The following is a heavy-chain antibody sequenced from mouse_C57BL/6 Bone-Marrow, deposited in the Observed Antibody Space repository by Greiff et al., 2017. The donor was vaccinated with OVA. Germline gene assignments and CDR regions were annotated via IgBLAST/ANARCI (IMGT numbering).Heavy chain of an antibody. CDR2: IDPENGDT. Sequence: EVMLVESGAELVRPGASVKLSCTASGFNIKDDYMHWVKQRPEQGLEWIGWIDPENGDTEYASKFQGKATITADTSSNTAYLQLSSLTSEDTAVYYCTTFRGYCYAMDYWGQGTSVTVSS. J-gene: IGHJ4*01. V-gene: IGHV14-4*01. CDR1: GFNIKDDY. D-gene: IGHD2-14*01. CDR3: TTFRGYCYAMDY.